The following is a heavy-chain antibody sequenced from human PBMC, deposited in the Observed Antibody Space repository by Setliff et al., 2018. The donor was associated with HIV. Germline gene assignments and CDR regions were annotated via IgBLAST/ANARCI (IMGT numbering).Heavy chain of an antibody. CDR1: GFTFSSYG. V-gene: IGHV3-21*01. CDR2: ISYDSRFI. J-gene: IGHJ4*02. D-gene: IGHD3-22*01. Sequence: PGGSLRLSCAASGFTFSSYGMHWVRQAPGKGLEWVSSISYDSRFIYHADSMKGRFTISRDNAKKLVYLQMNSLRAEDTAIYYCARDRASSGYYARFDHWGQGTLVTVSS. CDR3: ARDRASSGYYARFDH.